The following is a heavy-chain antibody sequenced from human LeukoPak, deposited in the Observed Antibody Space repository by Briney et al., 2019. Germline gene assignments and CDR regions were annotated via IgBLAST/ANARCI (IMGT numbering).Heavy chain of an antibody. Sequence: SETLSLTCTVSGGSISGYYWSWIRQPAGKGLEWIGRIYTSGSTNYNPSLKSRVTMSVDTSKNQFSLKLSSVTAADTAVYYCARVLPGYSSSWYFDYWGQGTLVTVSS. CDR1: GGSISGYY. V-gene: IGHV4-4*07. CDR2: IYTSGST. CDR3: ARVLPGYSSSWYFDY. D-gene: IGHD6-13*01. J-gene: IGHJ4*02.